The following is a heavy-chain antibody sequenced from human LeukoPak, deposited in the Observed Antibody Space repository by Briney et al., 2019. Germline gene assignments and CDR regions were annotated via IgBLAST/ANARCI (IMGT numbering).Heavy chain of an antibody. CDR2: ISGSGGST. D-gene: IGHD6-13*01. V-gene: IGHV3-23*01. Sequence: GGSLRLSCAASGFTFSSYAMSWVRQAPGKGLEWVSAISGSGGSTYYADSVKGRFTISRDNSKNMLYLQMNSLRAEDTAVYYCAKGGTYSSSPRPYYYYGMDVWGQGTTVTVSS. CDR3: AKGGTYSSSPRPYYYYGMDV. CDR1: GFTFSSYA. J-gene: IGHJ6*02.